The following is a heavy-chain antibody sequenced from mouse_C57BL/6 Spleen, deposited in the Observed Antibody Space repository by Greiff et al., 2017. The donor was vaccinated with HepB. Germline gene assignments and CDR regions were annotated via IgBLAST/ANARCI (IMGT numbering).Heavy chain of an antibody. CDR1: GYTFTDYN. D-gene: IGHD4-1*01. CDR2: INPNNGGT. Sequence: EVQLHQSGPELVKPGASVKMSCKASGYTFTDYNMHWVKQSHGKSLEWIGYINPNNGGTSYNQKFKGKATLTVNKSSSTAYMELRSLTSEDSAVYYCARRGGLGLEYYFDYWGQGTTLTVSS. CDR3: ARRGGLGLEYYFDY. V-gene: IGHV1-22*01. J-gene: IGHJ2*01.